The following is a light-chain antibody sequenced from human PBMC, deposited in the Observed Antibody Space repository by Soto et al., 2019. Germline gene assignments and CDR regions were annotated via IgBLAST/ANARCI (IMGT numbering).Light chain of an antibody. CDR2: DVT. CDR3: CSYAGSYTFV. V-gene: IGLV2-11*01. Sequence: QSVLTQPRSVSGSPGQPVTISCTGTSSDVGVYNYVSWYQQHPGKAPKLMIYDVTKRPSGVPDRFSGSKSANTASLTIPGLQAEDEADYYCCSYAGSYTFVFGTGTKVTVL. J-gene: IGLJ1*01. CDR1: SSDVGVYNY.